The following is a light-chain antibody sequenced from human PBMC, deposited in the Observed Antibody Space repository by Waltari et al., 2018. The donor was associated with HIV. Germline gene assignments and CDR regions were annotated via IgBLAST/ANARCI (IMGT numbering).Light chain of an antibody. J-gene: IGLJ3*02. CDR1: SSNIRSND. CDR2: RNN. Sequence: QSVLTQPPSASGTPGPRVTLPCSGSSSNIRSNDLYLYQQIPGTAPKLLIYRNNQRPSGVPDRFSGSKSGTSASLAISGLRSEDEADYYCAAWDDSLSGWVFGGGTKLTVL. V-gene: IGLV1-47*01. CDR3: AAWDDSLSGWV.